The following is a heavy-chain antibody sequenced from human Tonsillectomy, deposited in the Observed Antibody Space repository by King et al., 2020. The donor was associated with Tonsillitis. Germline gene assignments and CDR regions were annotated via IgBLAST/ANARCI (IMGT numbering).Heavy chain of an antibody. J-gene: IGHJ3*02. CDR3: ARYSPLWCGEGGLDAFDI. CDR2: IYYSGST. D-gene: IGHD3-10*01. CDR1: GGSLSSYC. V-gene: IGHV4-59*01. Sequence: QLQESGPGLVKPSETLSLTCTVSGGSLSSYCWSWGRPPPGKGLEWIGYIYYSGSTNYNPSLKSRVTISVDTSKNQFSLKLSSVTAADTAVYYCARYSPLWCGEGGLDAFDIWGQETMVTVSS.